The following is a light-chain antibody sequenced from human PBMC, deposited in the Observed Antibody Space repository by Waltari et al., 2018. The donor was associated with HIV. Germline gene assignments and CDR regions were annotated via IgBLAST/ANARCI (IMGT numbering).Light chain of an antibody. CDR3: PLYGDSPRWT. CDR1: QTVSTNL. J-gene: IGKJ1*01. V-gene: IGKV3-20*01. CDR2: GSS. Sequence: SVVPHSPATLSLSPGDKVTLSCRTSQTVSTNLPGWYQSKSAQPHKLLFYGSSSRASGIPDRFSATGSDTGSGSDFSLTIHRLAPDDFAIYFCPLYGDSPRWTFGLGTRL.